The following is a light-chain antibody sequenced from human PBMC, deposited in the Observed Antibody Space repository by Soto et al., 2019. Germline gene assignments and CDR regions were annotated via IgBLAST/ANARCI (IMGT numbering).Light chain of an antibody. CDR3: QQSYSTPLT. Sequence: DIQMTQSPSSLSASVGDRITITCRASQSINTSLNWYQQKPGKPPKLLIYAASTLQSGVPSRFTGSGSGIDFTLTISSLQPEDFATYYCQQSYSTPLTYGGGTKVEIK. J-gene: IGKJ4*01. CDR2: AAS. CDR1: QSINTS. V-gene: IGKV1-39*01.